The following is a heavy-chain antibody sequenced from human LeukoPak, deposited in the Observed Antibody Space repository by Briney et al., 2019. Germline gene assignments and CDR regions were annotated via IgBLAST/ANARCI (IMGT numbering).Heavy chain of an antibody. V-gene: IGHV3-21*01. D-gene: IGHD6-19*01. CDR2: ISPDSNYK. CDR3: VAGSGWRFDY. J-gene: IGHJ4*02. Sequence: GGSLRLSCAASGFTFSTYSMNWLRLAPGKGLEWVSSISPDSNYKYYVDSVKGRFTISRDNAKSSLYLQMNSLRVEDTAVYYCVAGSGWRFDYWGQGTLVTVSS. CDR1: GFTFSTYS.